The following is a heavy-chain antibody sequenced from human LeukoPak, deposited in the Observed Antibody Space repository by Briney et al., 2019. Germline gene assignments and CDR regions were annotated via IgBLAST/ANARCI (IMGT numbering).Heavy chain of an antibody. CDR2: IKQDGSEK. D-gene: IGHD3-9*01. Sequence: GGSLRLSCAASGFIFSSYWMSWVRQAPGKGLEWVANIKQDGSEKYYVDSVKGRFTISRDNAKNSLYLQMNSLRAEDTAVYYCARANYDILTGYLYFQHWGQDTLVTVSS. V-gene: IGHV3-7*04. CDR3: ARANYDILTGYLYFQH. CDR1: GFIFSSYW. J-gene: IGHJ1*01.